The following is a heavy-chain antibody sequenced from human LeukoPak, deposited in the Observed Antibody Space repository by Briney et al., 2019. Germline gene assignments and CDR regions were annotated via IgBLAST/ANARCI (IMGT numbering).Heavy chain of an antibody. CDR1: GGSISSDY. CDR3: ARVVEGTMARN. V-gene: IGHV4-59*12. CDR2: IYYSGST. Sequence: SETLSLTCTVSGGSISSDYWTWIRQPPGKGLEWIGYIYYSGSTNYNPSLKSRVTISADKSKNQFSLKLSSVTAADTAVYYCARVVEGTMARNWGQGTLVTVSS. J-gene: IGHJ4*02. D-gene: IGHD5-24*01.